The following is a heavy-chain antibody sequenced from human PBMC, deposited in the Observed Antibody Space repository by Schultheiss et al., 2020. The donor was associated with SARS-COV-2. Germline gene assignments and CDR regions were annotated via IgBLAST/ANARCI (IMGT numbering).Heavy chain of an antibody. Sequence: SVKVSCKASGGTFSSYAISWVRQAPGQGLEWMGGIIPIFGTANYAQKFQGRVTITADKSTSTAYMELSSLRSEDTAVYYCARGVDDYSNYYYGMDVWGQGTTVTVSS. J-gene: IGHJ6*02. CDR3: ARGVDDYSNYYYGMDV. CDR1: GGTFSSYA. V-gene: IGHV1-69*06. D-gene: IGHD4-11*01. CDR2: IIPIFGTA.